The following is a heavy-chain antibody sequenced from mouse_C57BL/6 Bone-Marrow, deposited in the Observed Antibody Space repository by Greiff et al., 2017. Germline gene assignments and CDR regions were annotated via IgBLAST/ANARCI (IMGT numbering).Heavy chain of an antibody. CDR1: GYTFTSYW. CDR2: IYPGSGST. CDR3: TRGSSGYVWFAY. Sequence: VQLQQSGAELVKPGASVKMSCKASGYTFTSYWITWVKQRPGQGLEWIGDIYPGSGSTNYNEKFKGKATLTADTSSSTAYMQLSSLTSEDSAVYYCTRGSSGYVWFAYWGQGTLVTVSA. J-gene: IGHJ3*01. D-gene: IGHD3-1*01. V-gene: IGHV1-55*01.